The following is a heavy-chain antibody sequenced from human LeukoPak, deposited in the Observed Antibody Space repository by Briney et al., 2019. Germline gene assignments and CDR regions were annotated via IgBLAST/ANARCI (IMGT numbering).Heavy chain of an antibody. CDR2: INHSGST. CDR1: GGSFSGYY. V-gene: IGHV4-34*01. D-gene: IGHD2-2*01. CDR3: ARGGGYCSSTSCHWYFDL. J-gene: IGHJ2*01. Sequence: SETLSLTCGVYGGSFSGYYWSWIRQPPGKGLEWIGEINHSGSTNYNPSLKSRVTISVDTSKNQFSLKLSSVTAADTAVYYCARGGGYCSSTSCHWYFDLWGRGTLVTVSS.